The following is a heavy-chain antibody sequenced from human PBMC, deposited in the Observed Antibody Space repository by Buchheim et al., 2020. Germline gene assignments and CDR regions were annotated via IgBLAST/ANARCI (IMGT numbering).Heavy chain of an antibody. Sequence: EVQLVESGGGLVQPGGSLRLSCAASGFTFSSYEMNWVRQAPGKGLEWVSYIPSIGDIGYYADSVKGRFTISRDNAKNTLYLQMNSLRAEDTAVYYCARDLGAAGQHFDYWGEGTL. CDR3: ARDLGAAGQHFDY. V-gene: IGHV3-48*03. CDR2: IPSIGDIG. J-gene: IGHJ4*02. D-gene: IGHD6-13*01. CDR1: GFTFSSYE.